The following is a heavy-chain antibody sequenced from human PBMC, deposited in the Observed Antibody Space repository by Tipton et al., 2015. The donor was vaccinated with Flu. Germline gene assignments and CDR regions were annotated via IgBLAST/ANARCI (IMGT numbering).Heavy chain of an antibody. V-gene: IGHV3-21*01. CDR1: GFTFSTYG. CDR2: ISSSSSHI. Sequence: SLRLSCAASGFTFSTYGMNWVRQAPGKGLEWVSSISSSSSHIYYADSVKGRFTISRDNAKNSLYLQMNSLRAEDTAVYYCGRGKDGYNYHADYWGQGTLVTVSS. J-gene: IGHJ4*02. D-gene: IGHD5-24*01. CDR3: GRGKDGYNYHADY.